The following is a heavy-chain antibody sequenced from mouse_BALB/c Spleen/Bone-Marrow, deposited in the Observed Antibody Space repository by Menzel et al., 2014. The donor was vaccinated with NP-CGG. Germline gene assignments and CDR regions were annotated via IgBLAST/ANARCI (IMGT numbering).Heavy chain of an antibody. CDR3: AREGLRAWFVY. D-gene: IGHD2-4*01. CDR2: INPSSDYT. J-gene: IGHJ3*01. Sequence: VQLQQSGAELARPGASVKMSCKASGYTFTSYTIHWVKQRPGQGLEWIGYINPSSDYTNYNQKFKDKATLTADKSSSTAYMQLSRLTSEDSAVYYCAREGLRAWFVYWGQGTLVTVSA. V-gene: IGHV1-4*01. CDR1: GYTFTSYT.